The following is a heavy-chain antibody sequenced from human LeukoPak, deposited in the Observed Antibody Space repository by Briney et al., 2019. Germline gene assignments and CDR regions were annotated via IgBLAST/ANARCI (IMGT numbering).Heavy chain of an antibody. J-gene: IGHJ6*03. V-gene: IGHV1-2*02. CDR3: ARDPSQEDYMDV. CDR2: INPNSGGT. CDR1: GYTFTGYY. Sequence: ASVKVSCKASGYTFTGYYMHWVRQAPGQALEWMGWINPNSGGTNYAQKFQGRVTMTRDTSISTAYMELSRLRSDDTAVYYCARDPSQEDYMDVWGKGTTVTVSS.